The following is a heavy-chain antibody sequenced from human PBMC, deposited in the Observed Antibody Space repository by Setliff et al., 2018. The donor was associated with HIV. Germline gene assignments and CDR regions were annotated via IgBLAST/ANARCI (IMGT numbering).Heavy chain of an antibody. CDR1: GGSISSYY. V-gene: IGHV4-4*09. J-gene: IGHJ4*02. Sequence: SETLSLTCTVSGGSISSYYWSWIRQPPGKGLEWIGYIYTSGSTNYNPSLKSRVTISVDTSKNQFSLKLSSVTAADTAVYYCARERLRFLEWLPLDDWGQGTLVTVSS. D-gene: IGHD3-3*01. CDR3: ARERLRFLEWLPLDD. CDR2: IYTSGST.